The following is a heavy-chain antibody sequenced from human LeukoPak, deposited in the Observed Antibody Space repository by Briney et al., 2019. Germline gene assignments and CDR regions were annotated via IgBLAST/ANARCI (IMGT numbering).Heavy chain of an antibody. CDR3: ARVGPDDFWGMGDYYGMDV. CDR2: ISAYNGNT. V-gene: IGHV1-18*01. J-gene: IGHJ6*02. Sequence: ASVKVSCKASGYTFTSYGISWVRQAPGQGLEWMGWISAYNGNTNYAQKLQGRVTMTTDTSTSTAYMELRSLRSDDTAVYYCARVGPDDFWGMGDYYGMDVWGQGTTVTVSS. CDR1: GYTFTSYG. D-gene: IGHD3/OR15-3a*01.